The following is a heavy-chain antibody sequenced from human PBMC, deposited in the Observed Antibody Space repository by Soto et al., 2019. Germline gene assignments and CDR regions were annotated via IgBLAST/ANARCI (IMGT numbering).Heavy chain of an antibody. D-gene: IGHD3-10*01. CDR3: ARDGDYFGSGSPPLLSK. V-gene: IGHV4-31*03. CDR2: IYYSGST. J-gene: IGHJ4*02. Sequence: PSETLSLTCTVSGGSITSGVYCWTWIRQHPVKGLEWMGHIYYSGSTSYNPSLKSRVTISIDTSKNQFSLKLTSVTAADTAVYYCARDGDYFGSGSPPLLSKWGQGTLVTVSS. CDR1: GGSITSGVYC.